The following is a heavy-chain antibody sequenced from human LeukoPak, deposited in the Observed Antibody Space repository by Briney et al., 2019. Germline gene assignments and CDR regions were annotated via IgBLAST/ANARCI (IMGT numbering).Heavy chain of an antibody. V-gene: IGHV1-69*13. D-gene: IGHD1-20*01. CDR3: ARDPAHNWNDGVWFDP. CDR1: GYTFTSYD. Sequence: SVKVSCKASGYTFTSYDINWVRQAPGQGLEWMGGIIPIFGTANYAQKFQGRVTITADESTSTAYMELSSLRSEDTAVYYCARDPAHNWNDGVWFDPWGQGTLVTVSS. J-gene: IGHJ5*02. CDR2: IIPIFGTA.